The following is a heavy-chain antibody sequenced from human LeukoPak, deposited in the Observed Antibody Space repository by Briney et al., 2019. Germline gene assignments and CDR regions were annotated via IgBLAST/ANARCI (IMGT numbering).Heavy chain of an antibody. CDR2: IRQDGSDK. J-gene: IGHJ4*02. D-gene: IGHD2-15*01. CDR3: ARHSRGSPIDD. V-gene: IGHV3-7*01. Sequence: GGSLRLSCAASGFTFNSYWMSWVRQAPEKGLEWLANIRQDGSDKQYVDSVKGRFTISRDNAKNSLYPQMNSLSAEDTAVYYCARHSRGSPIDDWGQGTLVTVSS. CDR1: GFTFNSYW.